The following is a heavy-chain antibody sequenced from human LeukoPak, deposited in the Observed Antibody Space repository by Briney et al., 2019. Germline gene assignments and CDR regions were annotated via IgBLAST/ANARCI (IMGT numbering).Heavy chain of an antibody. CDR1: GVTVGNNY. J-gene: IGHJ4*02. Sequence: GGSLRLSCAASGVTVGNNYMNWVRQAPGKGLEWVSLIYSGGTTHYADSVKGRFTISRDNSKNTLYLQMNSLRVDDTAVYYCARDPPAVAANTYGWGQGTLVTVSS. CDR2: IYSGGTT. V-gene: IGHV3-66*01. D-gene: IGHD6-6*01. CDR3: ARDPPAVAANTYG.